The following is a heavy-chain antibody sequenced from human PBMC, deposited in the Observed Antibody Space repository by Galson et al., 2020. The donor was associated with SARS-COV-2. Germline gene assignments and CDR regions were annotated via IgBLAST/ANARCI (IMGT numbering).Heavy chain of an antibody. CDR1: GGSISSYY. CDR3: ARDHSGSFAFDI. J-gene: IGHJ3*02. D-gene: IGHD3-10*01. Sequence: GSLRLSCTVSGGSISSYYWSWIRQPPGKGLEWIGYIYYSGSTNYNPSLKSRVTISVDTSKNQFSLKLSSVTAADTAVYYCARDHSGSFAFDIWGQGTMVTVSS. CDR2: IYYSGST. V-gene: IGHV4-59*01.